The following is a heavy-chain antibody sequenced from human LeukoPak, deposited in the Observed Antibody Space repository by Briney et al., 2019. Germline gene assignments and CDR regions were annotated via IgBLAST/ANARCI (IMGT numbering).Heavy chain of an antibody. Sequence: SSETLSLTCTVSGGSISSSSYYWGWIRQPPGKGLEWIGEIYHSESTSYNPSLKSRVTISIDKSKNQFSLKLTSVTAADTAVYYCARSMTTVLRCMDVWGQGTTVTVSS. D-gene: IGHD4-23*01. V-gene: IGHV4-39*07. CDR2: IYHSEST. CDR3: ARSMTTVLRCMDV. CDR1: GGSISSSSYY. J-gene: IGHJ6*02.